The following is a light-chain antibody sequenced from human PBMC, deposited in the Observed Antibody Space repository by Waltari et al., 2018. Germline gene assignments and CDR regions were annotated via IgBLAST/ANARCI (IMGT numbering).Light chain of an antibody. J-gene: IGKJ2*03. CDR1: QSITSNY. Sequence: DIVLTQSPGTLSLSPGEVATLSARASQSITSNYLAWYQQKPGQAPRLLIYGTFNRPTGIPDRFSGSGSGTDFTLTISRLEPEDFAVYYCQQSAGSPPVYSFGQGTKLEIK. CDR2: GTF. V-gene: IGKV3-20*01. CDR3: QQSAGSPPVYS.